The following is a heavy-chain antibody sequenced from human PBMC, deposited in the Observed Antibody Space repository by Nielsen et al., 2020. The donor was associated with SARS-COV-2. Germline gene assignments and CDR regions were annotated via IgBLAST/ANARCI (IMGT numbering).Heavy chain of an antibody. Sequence: LRLSCTVSGGSISSGGYYWSWIRQHPGKGLEWIGYIYYSGSTYYNPSLKSRVTISVDTSKNQFSLKLSSVTAADTAVYYCARAAAGTSYYYGMDVWGQGTTVTVSS. J-gene: IGHJ6*02. D-gene: IGHD1-1*01. CDR3: ARAAAGTSYYYGMDV. CDR1: GGSISSGGYY. V-gene: IGHV4-31*03. CDR2: IYYSGST.